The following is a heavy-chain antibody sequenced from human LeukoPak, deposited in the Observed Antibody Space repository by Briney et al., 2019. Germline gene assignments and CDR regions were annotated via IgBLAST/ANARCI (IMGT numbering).Heavy chain of an antibody. D-gene: IGHD1-26*01. CDR2: INPRSGDR. CDR3: ARVYYAFDY. V-gene: IGHV1-2*02. Sequence: ASVKVSCKTSGYTFTNYYIHWVRQAPGQGLEWMGWINPRSGDRSYERKFQGRVTLTRDTSISTVYMELSSLRSDDTAVYYCARVYYAFDYWGQGTLLTVSS. J-gene: IGHJ4*02. CDR1: GYTFTNYY.